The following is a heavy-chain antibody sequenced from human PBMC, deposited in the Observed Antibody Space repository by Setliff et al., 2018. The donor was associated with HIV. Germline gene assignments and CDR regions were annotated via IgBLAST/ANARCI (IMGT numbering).Heavy chain of an antibody. Sequence: GGSLRLSCTTSGFTFSTYAMSWVRQAPGKGLEWVSAISDSSRTYYADSVKGRFTISRDNSENTLYLQMNGLRVEDSAIYYCAKDSRPDYMDVWGKGTTVTVSS. J-gene: IGHJ6*03. CDR3: AKDSRPDYMDV. V-gene: IGHV3-23*01. CDR2: ISDSSRT. CDR1: GFTFSTYA.